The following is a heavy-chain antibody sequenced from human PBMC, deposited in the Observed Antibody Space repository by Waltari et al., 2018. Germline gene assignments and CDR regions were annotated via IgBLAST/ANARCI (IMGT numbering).Heavy chain of an antibody. CDR1: GYTFTGYY. V-gene: IGHV1-2*06. Sequence: QVQLVQSGAEVKKPGASVKVSCKASGYTFTGYYMHWVRQAPGQGLEGMGRINHNSGSTNYAQKFQGRVTMTRDTSISTAYMELSRLRSDDTAVYYCARDDYGDGYFDYWGQGTLVTVSS. CDR3: ARDDYGDGYFDY. D-gene: IGHD4-17*01. J-gene: IGHJ4*02. CDR2: INHNSGST.